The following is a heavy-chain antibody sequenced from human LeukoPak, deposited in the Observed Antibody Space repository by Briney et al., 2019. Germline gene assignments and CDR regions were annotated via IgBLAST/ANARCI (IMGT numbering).Heavy chain of an antibody. CDR2: INHSGST. Sequence: SETLSLTCAVYGGSFSDYYWSWIRQPPGKGLEWIGEINHSGSTNYNPSLKSRVTISVDTSKNQFSLKLSSVTAADTAVYYCARGRGYYYDSSGYSDWGQGTLATVSS. V-gene: IGHV4-34*01. J-gene: IGHJ4*02. D-gene: IGHD3-22*01. CDR1: GGSFSDYY. CDR3: ARGRGYYYDSSGYSD.